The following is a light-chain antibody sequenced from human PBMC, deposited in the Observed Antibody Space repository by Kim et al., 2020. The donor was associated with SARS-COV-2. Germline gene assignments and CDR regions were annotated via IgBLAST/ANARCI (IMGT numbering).Light chain of an antibody. J-gene: IGLJ3*02. Sequence: SYELTQPPSVSVAPGKTARITCGGNNIGSKSVHWYQQKPGQAPVLVIYYDSDRPSGIPERFSGSNSGNTATLTISRVEAGDEADYYCKVWDSSSDHQGVFGGGTQLTVL. CDR2: YDS. CDR1: NIGSKS. V-gene: IGLV3-21*04. CDR3: KVWDSSSDHQGV.